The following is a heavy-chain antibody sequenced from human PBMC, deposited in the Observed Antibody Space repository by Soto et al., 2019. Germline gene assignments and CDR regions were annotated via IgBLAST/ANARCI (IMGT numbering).Heavy chain of an antibody. CDR2: INSDGSST. J-gene: IGHJ4*02. CDR1: GFSFSSSW. Sequence: EVQLVESGGGLVQPGGSLRLSCVVSGFSFSSSWMHWVRQAPGKGLVWVSRINSDGSSTNYADSVKGRFTTSRDNAKNMLSLQMNSLRAEDTALYYCVTGWAGYWGQGTLVTVSS. CDR3: VTGWAGY. D-gene: IGHD6-19*01. V-gene: IGHV3-74*01.